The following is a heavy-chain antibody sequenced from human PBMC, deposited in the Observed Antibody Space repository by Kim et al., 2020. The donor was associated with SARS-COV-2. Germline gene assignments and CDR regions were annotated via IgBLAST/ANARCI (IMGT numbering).Heavy chain of an antibody. CDR2: IIPIFGTA. CDR3: ARDEGYCSGGSCHDYDYGMDV. CDR1: GGTFSSYA. V-gene: IGHV1-69*13. D-gene: IGHD2-15*01. Sequence: SVKVSCKASGGTFSSYAISWVRQAPGQGLEWMGGIIPIFGTANYAQKFQGRVTITADESTSTAYMELSGLRSEDTAVYYCARDEGYCSGGSCHDYDYGMDVWGQGTPVTVSS. J-gene: IGHJ6*02.